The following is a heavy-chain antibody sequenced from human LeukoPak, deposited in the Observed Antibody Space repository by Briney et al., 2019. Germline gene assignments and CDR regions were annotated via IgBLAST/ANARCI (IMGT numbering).Heavy chain of an antibody. D-gene: IGHD2-15*01. J-gene: IGHJ4*02. CDR2: IIPIFGTA. CDR1: GGTFSSYA. V-gene: IGHV1-69*05. CDR3: ARGLPPGYCSGGSCYNY. Sequence: ASVKVSCKASGGTFSSYAISWVRQAPGQGLEWMGGIIPIFGTANYAQKFQGRVTITTDESTSTAYMELSSLRSEDTAVYYCARGLPPGYCSGGSCYNYWGQGTLVTVSS.